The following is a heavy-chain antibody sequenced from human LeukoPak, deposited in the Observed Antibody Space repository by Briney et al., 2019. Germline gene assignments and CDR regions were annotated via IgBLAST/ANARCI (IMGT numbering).Heavy chain of an antibody. J-gene: IGHJ4*02. CDR2: IYYSGST. Sequence: SETLSLTCTVSGGSISSYYWSWIRQPPGKGLEWIGYIYYSGSTNYNPSLKSRVTISVDTSKNQFSLKLSSVTAADTAVYYCARDLRYSSSWYEGDYWGQGTLVTVSS. V-gene: IGHV4-59*01. CDR1: GGSISSYY. CDR3: ARDLRYSSSWYEGDY. D-gene: IGHD6-13*01.